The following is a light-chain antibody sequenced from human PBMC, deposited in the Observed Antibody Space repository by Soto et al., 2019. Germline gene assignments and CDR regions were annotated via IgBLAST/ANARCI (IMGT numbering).Light chain of an antibody. CDR1: SSNIWAGYD. Sequence: QSVLTQPPSVSGAPGQRVTISCTGSSSNIWAGYDVHWYQQLPGTAPKLLIYGNSNRPSGVPDRFSGSKSGTSASLAITGLQADDEADYYCQSYDSSLSGPVVFGGRTKLTVL. CDR3: QSYDSSLSGPVV. CDR2: GNS. V-gene: IGLV1-40*01. J-gene: IGLJ2*01.